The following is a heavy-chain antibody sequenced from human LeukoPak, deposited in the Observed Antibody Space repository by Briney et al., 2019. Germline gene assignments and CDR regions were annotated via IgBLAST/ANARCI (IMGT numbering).Heavy chain of an antibody. CDR2: ISGSVCST. V-gene: IGHV3-23*01. CDR1: GFTFSSYA. D-gene: IGHD3-22*01. J-gene: IGHJ4*02. Sequence: GGSLRLSCAASGFTFSSYAMSWVRQAPGKGLEWVSAISGSVCSTYYADSVKGRFTISRDNSKNTLYLQINSLRAEDTAVYYCAKGSMIVVVMHFDYWGQGTLVTVSS. CDR3: AKGSMIVVVMHFDY.